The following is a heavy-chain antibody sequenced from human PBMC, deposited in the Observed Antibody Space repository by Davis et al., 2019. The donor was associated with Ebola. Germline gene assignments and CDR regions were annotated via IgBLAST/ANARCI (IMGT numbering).Heavy chain of an antibody. D-gene: IGHD3-10*01. V-gene: IGHV3-30*03. CDR2: ISNDGKSQ. CDR1: GFTFTTST. Sequence: GGSLRLSCVASGFTFTTSTMHWVRQTPGEGLEWVAVISNDGKSQYYADSVRGRFSISRDNSERTVYLQMNSLRVDDTGIYYCARGSPLPSHWGQGTQVTVSS. J-gene: IGHJ4*02. CDR3: ARGSPLPSH.